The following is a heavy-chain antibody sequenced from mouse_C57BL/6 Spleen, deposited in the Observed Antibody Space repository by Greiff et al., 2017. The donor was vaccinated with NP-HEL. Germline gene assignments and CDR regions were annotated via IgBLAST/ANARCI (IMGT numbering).Heavy chain of an antibody. J-gene: IGHJ2*01. CDR3: TALYGSSYYFDY. CDR2: IDPETGGT. Sequence: ESGAELVRPGASVTLSCKASGYTFTDYEMHWVKQTPVHGLEWIGAIDPETGGTAYNQKFQGKAILTADKSSSTAYMELRSLTSEDSAVYYSTALYGSSYYFDYWGQGTTLTVSS. D-gene: IGHD1-1*01. CDR1: GYTFTDYE. V-gene: IGHV1-15*01.